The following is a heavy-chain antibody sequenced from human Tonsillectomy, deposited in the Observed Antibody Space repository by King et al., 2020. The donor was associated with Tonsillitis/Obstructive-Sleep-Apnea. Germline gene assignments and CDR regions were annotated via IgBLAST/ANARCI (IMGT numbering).Heavy chain of an antibody. J-gene: IGHJ4*02. Sequence: VQLVESGGGVVQPGRSLRLSCAASGFTFSSYAMHWVRQAPGKGLEWVAVISYDGSNKYYADSVKGRFTISRDNSKNTLYLQMNSLRAEDTAVYYCARDLEFDFWSGYGGYYFDYWGQGTLATVSS. V-gene: IGHV3-30*04. CDR2: ISYDGSNK. CDR3: ARDLEFDFWSGYGGYYFDY. D-gene: IGHD3-3*01. CDR1: GFTFSSYA.